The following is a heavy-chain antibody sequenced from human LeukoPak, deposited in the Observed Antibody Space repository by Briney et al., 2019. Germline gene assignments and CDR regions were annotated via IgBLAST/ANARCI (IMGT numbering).Heavy chain of an antibody. CDR3: ARVGSKWELPLLFDY. V-gene: IGHV3-53*01. D-gene: IGHD1-26*01. J-gene: IGHJ4*02. Sequence: GGSLRLSCEGSAFIFSGHRMNWVRQAPGKGLEWVSVIYSGGSTYYADSVKGRFTISRDNSKNTLYLQMNSLRAEDTAVYYCARVGSKWELPLLFDYWGQGTLVTVSS. CDR2: IYSGGST. CDR1: AFIFSGHR.